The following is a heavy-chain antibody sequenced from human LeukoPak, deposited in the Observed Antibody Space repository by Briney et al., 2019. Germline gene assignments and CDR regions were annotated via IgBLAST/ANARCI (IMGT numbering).Heavy chain of an antibody. CDR1: GGSFSGYY. Sequence: PSKTLSLTCAVYGGSFSGYYWSWIRQPPGKGLEWIGEINHSGSTNYNPSLKSRVTISVDTSKNQFSLKLSSVTAADTAVYYCARLKSVEFWSGYPYYCYYMDVWGKGTTVTVSS. CDR3: ARLKSVEFWSGYPYYCYYMDV. J-gene: IGHJ6*03. V-gene: IGHV4-34*01. D-gene: IGHD3-3*01. CDR2: INHSGST.